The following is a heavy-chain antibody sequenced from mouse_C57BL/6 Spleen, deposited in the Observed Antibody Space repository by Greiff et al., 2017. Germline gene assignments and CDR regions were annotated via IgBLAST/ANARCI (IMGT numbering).Heavy chain of an antibody. J-gene: IGHJ4*01. V-gene: IGHV1-85*01. Sequence: VQLQQPGPELVKPGASVKLSCKASGYTFTSYEINWVKQRPGQGLEWIGGIYPRDGSTKYNEKFKGKATLTVDTSSSTAYMELRSLTSEDSAVYFGARYGLLGSDFCGFDYWGQGTSVTVSS. D-gene: IGHD2-3*01. CDR2: IYPRDGST. CDR3: ARYGLLGSDFCGFDY. CDR1: GYTFTSYE.